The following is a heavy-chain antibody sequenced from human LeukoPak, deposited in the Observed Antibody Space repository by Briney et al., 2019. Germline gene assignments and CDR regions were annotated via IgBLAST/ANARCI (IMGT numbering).Heavy chain of an antibody. Sequence: PSEPLSLPCTVSGGSISSYYWSWIRQPPGKGLEWFGYIYTSGSTNYNPSLKSRVTISVDTSKNQFSLKLSSVTAADTAVYYCARRGSPYYYYYMDVWGKGTTVTVSS. CDR3: ARRGSPYYYYYMDV. CDR1: GGSISSYY. CDR2: IYTSGST. J-gene: IGHJ6*03. V-gene: IGHV4-4*09. D-gene: IGHD2-15*01.